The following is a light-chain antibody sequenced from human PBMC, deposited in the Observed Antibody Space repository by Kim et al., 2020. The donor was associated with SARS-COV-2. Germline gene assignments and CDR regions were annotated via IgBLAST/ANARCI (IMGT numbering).Light chain of an antibody. CDR2: DVS. J-gene: IGLJ3*02. Sequence: GQSITISCTGTSSNVGAYDYVSWYQQHPGKAPKLIIYDVSNRPSGVSNRFSGSKSGNTASLTISGLQAEDEAYYYCNSYTSSSTRVFGGGTQLTVL. CDR1: SSNVGAYDY. CDR3: NSYTSSSTRV. V-gene: IGLV2-14*03.